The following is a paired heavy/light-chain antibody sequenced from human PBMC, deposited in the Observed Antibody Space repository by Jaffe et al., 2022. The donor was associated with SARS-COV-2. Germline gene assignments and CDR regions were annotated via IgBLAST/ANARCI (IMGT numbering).Light chain of an antibody. CDR1: DIASKN. CDR3: HVWDRGTAYVV. CDR2: DNE. J-gene: IGLJ2*01. V-gene: IGLV3-9*01. Sequence: SYDLTQPLSLSVALGQTARITCGGDDIASKNVHWYQQKPGQAPVLVIYDNENRPSGIPERFSGSNSGTTATLTITRAQAGDEADYFCHVWDRGTAYVVFGGGTKLTVL.
Heavy chain of an antibody. CDR2: IYSSGST. V-gene: IGHV4-31*03. D-gene: IGHD2-21*02. J-gene: IGHJ5*02. Sequence: QVQLQESGPGLVRPSQTLSLTCTVSGGSITTGYYWTWVRQYPGQGLEWFGFIYSSGSTYYNPSLKSRVSMSVDTSRNQFSLTLRSITAADTAVYFCARVVSAFDNWFDTWGQGTLVTVSS. CDR3: ARVVSAFDNWFDT. CDR1: GGSITTGYY.